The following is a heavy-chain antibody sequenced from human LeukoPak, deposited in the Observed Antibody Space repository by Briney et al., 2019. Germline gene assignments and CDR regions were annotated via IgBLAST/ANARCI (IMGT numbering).Heavy chain of an antibody. J-gene: IGHJ4*02. CDR2: IYSGGST. CDR3: ARDSSPLTDYGDYVFDY. CDR1: GFTVSSNY. Sequence: GGSLRLSCAASGFTVSSNYMSWVRQAPGKGLEWVSVIYSGGSTYYTDSVKGRFTISRDNSKNTLYLQMNSLRAEDTAVYYCARDSSPLTDYGDYVFDYWGQGTLVTVSS. V-gene: IGHV3-66*01. D-gene: IGHD4-17*01.